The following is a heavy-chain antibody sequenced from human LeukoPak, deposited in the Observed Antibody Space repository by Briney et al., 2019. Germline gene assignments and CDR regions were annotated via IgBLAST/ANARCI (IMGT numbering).Heavy chain of an antibody. CDR3: AKDRGSTRYYMYV. CDR2: INWNVGST. CDR1: GFRFDDFG. V-gene: IGHV3-20*04. J-gene: IGHJ6*03. D-gene: IGHD3-10*01. Sequence: GGSLRLSCETSGFRFDDFGMSWVRQAPGKGLEWVSGINWNVGSTDYADSVKGRFNISRDNSKNTLFLQMNTLRAEDTAIYYCAKDRGSTRYYMYVWGKGTTVTVS.